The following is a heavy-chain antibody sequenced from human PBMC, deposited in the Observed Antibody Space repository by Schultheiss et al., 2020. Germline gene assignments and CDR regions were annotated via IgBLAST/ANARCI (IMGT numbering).Heavy chain of an antibody. CDR1: GFTFSSYS. D-gene: IGHD2-8*01. CDR2: ISSSSSYI. V-gene: IGHV3-21*01. J-gene: IGHJ5*02. CDR3: ARVVPYCTNGVCKNWFDP. Sequence: GGSLRLSCAASGFTFSSYSMNWVRQAPGKGLEWVSSISSSSSYIYYADSVKGRFTISRDNAKNSLYLQMNSLRAEDTAVYYCARVVPYCTNGVCKNWFDPWGQGTLVTVSS.